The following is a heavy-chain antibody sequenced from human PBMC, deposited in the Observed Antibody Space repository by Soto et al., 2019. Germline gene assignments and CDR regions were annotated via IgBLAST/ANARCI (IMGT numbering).Heavy chain of an antibody. D-gene: IGHD2-15*01. V-gene: IGHV3-30*18. CDR3: AKDFPRYCSGGSCYYYYGMDV. J-gene: IGHJ6*02. CDR1: GFTFSSYG. Sequence: GGSLRLSCAASGFTFSSYGMHWVRQALGKGLEWVAVISYDGSNKYYADSVKGRFTISRDNSKNTLYLQMNSLSAEDTAVYYCAKDFPRYCSGGSCYYYYGMDVWGQGTTVTVSS. CDR2: ISYDGSNK.